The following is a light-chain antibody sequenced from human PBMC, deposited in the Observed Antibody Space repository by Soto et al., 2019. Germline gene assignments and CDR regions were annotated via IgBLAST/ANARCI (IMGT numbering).Light chain of an antibody. V-gene: IGKV1-5*01. CDR1: QSINSW. J-gene: IGKJ1*01. Sequence: DIQMTQSPSTLSASVGDRVIITCRASQSINSWLAWYQQKPGKAPKLLIYDASSLESGVPSRFSGSGSGTEFTLTISSLQPDDSATYYCQQYNSYWTFGQGTKVEIK. CDR2: DAS. CDR3: QQYNSYWT.